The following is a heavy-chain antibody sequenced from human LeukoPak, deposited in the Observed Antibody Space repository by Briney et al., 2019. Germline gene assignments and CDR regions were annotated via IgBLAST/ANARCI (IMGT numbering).Heavy chain of an antibody. J-gene: IGHJ4*02. Sequence: GRSLRLSCAASGFTFSSYSMNWVRQAPGKGLEWVSHIIASGTAMFYADSVKSRFTISRDNAKNSLYLQMNSLRDEDTAVYYCASSGSYRFDYWGQGTLVTVSS. V-gene: IGHV3-48*02. CDR2: IIASGTAM. CDR3: ASSGSYRFDY. D-gene: IGHD1-26*01. CDR1: GFTFSSYS.